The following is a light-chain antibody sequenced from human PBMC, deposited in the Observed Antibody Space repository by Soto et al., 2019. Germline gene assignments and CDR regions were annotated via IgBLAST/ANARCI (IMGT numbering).Light chain of an antibody. CDR2: DVT. V-gene: IGLV2-14*03. CDR1: SSDVGAYSY. Sequence: QSALTQPASVSGSPGKSITISCTGTSSDVGAYSYVSWYQQHPGKAPKLIIYDVTYRPAGVSNRFSGSKSGNTASLTISGLQAEDEADYYCSSYTSSSTLFGGGTKLTVL. CDR3: SSYTSSSTL. J-gene: IGLJ2*01.